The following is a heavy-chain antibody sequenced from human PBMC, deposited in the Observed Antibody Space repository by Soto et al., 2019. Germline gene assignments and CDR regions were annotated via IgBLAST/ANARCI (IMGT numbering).Heavy chain of an antibody. CDR2: ISWNSGSI. CDR1: GFTFDDYA. J-gene: IGHJ4*02. Sequence: EVQLVESGGGLVQPGRSLRLSCAASGFTFDDYAMHWVRQAPGKGLEWVSGISWNSGSIGYADSVKGRFTISRDNPNNSLYVKMNSLRAEDMAVYICEKLQVDQAIAPLGYCGQGTLVTL. D-gene: IGHD2-21*01. CDR3: EKLQVDQAIAPLGY. V-gene: IGHV3-9*03.